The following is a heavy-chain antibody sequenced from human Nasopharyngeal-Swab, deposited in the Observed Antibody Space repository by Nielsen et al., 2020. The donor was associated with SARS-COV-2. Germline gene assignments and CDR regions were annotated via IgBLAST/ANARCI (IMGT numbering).Heavy chain of an antibody. CDR3: ARDEDSSSWYVYFQH. CDR1: GFTFSDYY. V-gene: IGHV3-11*01. Sequence: GESLKISCAASGFTFSDYYMSWIRQAPGKGLEWVSYISSSGSTIYYADSVKGRFTISRDNAKNPLYLQMNSLRAEDTAVYYCARDEDSSSWYVYFQHWGQGTLVTVSS. D-gene: IGHD6-13*01. CDR2: ISSSGSTI. J-gene: IGHJ1*01.